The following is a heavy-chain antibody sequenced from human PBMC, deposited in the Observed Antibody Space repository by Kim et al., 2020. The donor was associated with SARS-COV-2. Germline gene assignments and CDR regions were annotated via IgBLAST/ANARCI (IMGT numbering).Heavy chain of an antibody. V-gene: IGHV4-59*09. CDR2: T. D-gene: IGHD2-15*01. Sequence: TNYNPSLKSRVTISVDTSKNQFSLKLSSVTAADTAVYYCASGAYGGRVDYWGQGTLVTVSS. CDR3: ASGAYGGRVDY. J-gene: IGHJ4*02.